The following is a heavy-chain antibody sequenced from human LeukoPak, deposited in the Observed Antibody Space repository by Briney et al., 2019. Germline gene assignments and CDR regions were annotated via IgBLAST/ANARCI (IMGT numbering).Heavy chain of an antibody. V-gene: IGHV1-8*02. CDR2: INPNSGNT. J-gene: IGHJ4*02. CDR1: GYTFTDYY. CDR3: ARGSYYYDSSGLSSALDY. Sequence: VASVKVSCKTSGYTFTDYYIHWVRQAPGQGLEWMGWINPNSGNTGYAQKFQGRVTMTRNTSISTAYMELSSLRSEDTAVYYCARGSYYYDSSGLSSALDYWGQGTLVTVSS. D-gene: IGHD3-22*01.